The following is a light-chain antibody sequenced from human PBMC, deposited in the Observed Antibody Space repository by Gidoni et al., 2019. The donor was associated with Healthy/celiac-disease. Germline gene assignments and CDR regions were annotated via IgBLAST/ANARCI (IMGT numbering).Light chain of an antibody. CDR1: QSVSSN. J-gene: IGKJ1*01. Sequence: IVMTPSPATLSVSPGDRATLSCRASQSVSSNFAWYQQKPGQAPRLLIYGASTRATGIPARFSGSGSGTEFTLTISSLQSEDFAVYYCQQYNNWPPWTFGQGTKVEIK. CDR3: QQYNNWPPWT. CDR2: GAS. V-gene: IGKV3-15*01.